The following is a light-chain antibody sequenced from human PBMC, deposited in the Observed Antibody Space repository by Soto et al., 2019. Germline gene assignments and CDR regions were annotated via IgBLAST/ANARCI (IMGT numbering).Light chain of an antibody. CDR1: SSNIGNNY. V-gene: IGLV1-51*02. CDR2: ENN. J-gene: IGLJ3*02. CDR3: GTWDTNLNTGVRV. Sequence: QSVLTQPPSVSAAPGQKVTISCSGSSSNIGNNYVSWYQQLPGTAPKLLIYENNKRPSGIPDRFSGSKSGTSATLGITGLQAGDEADYYCGTWDTNLNTGVRVFGGGTKLTVL.